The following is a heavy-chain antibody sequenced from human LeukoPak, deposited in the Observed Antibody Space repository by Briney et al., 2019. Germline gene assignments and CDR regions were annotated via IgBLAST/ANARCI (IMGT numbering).Heavy chain of an antibody. CDR2: LYYRGDT. J-gene: IGHJ4*02. Sequence: PSETLSLTCSVSGGSISSSSYYWGWLRQPPGKGLEWIGSLYYRGDTFNNPSLKSRVTISVDKSKNQFSLKLSSVTPADTAVYYCARVDYDSSGYFDYWGQGTLVTVSS. CDR1: GGSISSSSYY. V-gene: IGHV4-39*07. D-gene: IGHD3-22*01. CDR3: ARVDYDSSGYFDY.